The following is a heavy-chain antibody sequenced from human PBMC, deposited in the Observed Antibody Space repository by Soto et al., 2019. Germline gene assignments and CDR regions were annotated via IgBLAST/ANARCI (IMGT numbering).Heavy chain of an antibody. Sequence: KPSETLSLTCTVSGGSITTDDYFWSWIRQSPERGLEWIGFIFHSGNTFNNPSLCGRASLSVDTSKNEFSLNLTSVTAADTAVYYCVREGTKISPQGYITAAGRFDHWGQGALVTVSS. J-gene: IGHJ4*02. CDR3: VREGTKISPQGYITAAGRFDH. CDR2: IFHSGNT. CDR1: GGSITTDDYF. D-gene: IGHD6-25*01. V-gene: IGHV4-30-4*01.